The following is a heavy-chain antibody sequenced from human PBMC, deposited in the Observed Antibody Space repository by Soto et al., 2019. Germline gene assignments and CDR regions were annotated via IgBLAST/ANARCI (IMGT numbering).Heavy chain of an antibody. J-gene: IGHJ5*02. V-gene: IGHV3-21*01. CDR1: GFTFSNYN. Sequence: XESLRLSCVASGFTFSNYNMNWVRLAPGKGLEWVSHISGSSVYIHYADSVKGRFTISRDNAKNSVYLQMDSLRAEDTAVYYCAREGALKPFSSWGQGALVTVSS. CDR3: AREGALKPFSS. CDR2: ISGSSVYI.